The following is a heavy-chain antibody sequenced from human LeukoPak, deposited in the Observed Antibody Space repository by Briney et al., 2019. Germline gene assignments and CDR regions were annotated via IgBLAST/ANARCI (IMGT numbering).Heavy chain of an antibody. D-gene: IGHD3-3*01. CDR1: GFTFSSHA. V-gene: IGHV3-23*01. J-gene: IGHJ4*02. Sequence: GGSLRLSCAASGFTFSSHAMGWVRQAPGKGLEWVSGIGGLGGSTYYAGSVKGRFTISGDNSQNTLYLHMNSLRADDTAVYYCARDPGVVAFHYFDYWGQGSLVTVSS. CDR3: ARDPGVVAFHYFDY. CDR2: IGGLGGST.